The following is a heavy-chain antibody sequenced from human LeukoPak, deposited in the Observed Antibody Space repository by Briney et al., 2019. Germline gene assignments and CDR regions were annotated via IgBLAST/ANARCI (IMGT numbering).Heavy chain of an antibody. CDR3: ARGVVVLHWRDAFDI. V-gene: IGHV3-33*01. J-gene: IGHJ3*02. Sequence: GGSLRLSCAASGFTFSSYGMHWVRQAPGKGLEWVAVIWYDGSDKYYADSVKGRFTISRDNSKNTLYLQMNSLRAEDTAVYYCARGVVVLHWRDAFDIWGQGTMVTVSS. CDR2: IWYDGSDK. D-gene: IGHD2-21*01. CDR1: GFTFSSYG.